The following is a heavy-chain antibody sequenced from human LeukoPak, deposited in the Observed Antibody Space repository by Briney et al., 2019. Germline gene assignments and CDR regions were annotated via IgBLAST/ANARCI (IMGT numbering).Heavy chain of an antibody. Sequence: PSETLSLTCTVSGGSISSGGYYWSWIPQHPGKGLEWIGYIYYSGSTYYNPSLKSRVTISVDTSKNQFSLKLSSVTAADTAVYYCASSSWAGAFDIWGQGTMVTVSS. CDR1: GGSISSGGYY. CDR3: ASSSWAGAFDI. J-gene: IGHJ3*02. CDR2: IYYSGST. D-gene: IGHD6-13*01. V-gene: IGHV4-31*03.